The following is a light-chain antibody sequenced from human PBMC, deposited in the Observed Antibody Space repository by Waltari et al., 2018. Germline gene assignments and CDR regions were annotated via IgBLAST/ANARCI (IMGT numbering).Light chain of an antibody. CDR3: QKCNSAPFT. CDR2: GAS. CDR1: QGISHY. J-gene: IGKJ3*01. V-gene: IGKV1-27*01. Sequence: DIQMTQSPSSLSASVGDRVTITCRESQGISHYLAWYQQRPGKEPKLLIYGASTLQSGVPPRFSGSGSGTDFTLTISSLQPEDVATYYCQKCNSAPFTFGPGTKVEIE.